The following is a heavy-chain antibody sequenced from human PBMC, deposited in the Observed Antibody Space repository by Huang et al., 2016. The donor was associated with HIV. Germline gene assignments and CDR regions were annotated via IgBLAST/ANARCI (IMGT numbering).Heavy chain of an antibody. CDR2: ISGSGGST. CDR1: GVTFSSYA. D-gene: IGHD3-22*01. J-gene: IGHJ4*02. CDR3: AKGSITMIVVVISFDY. V-gene: IGHV3-23*01. Sequence: EVQLLESGGDLVQPGGSLRLSCAASGVTFSSYAMSGVRRAPGKVLEWVSAISGSGGSTYYADSVKGRFTISRDNSKNTLYLQMNSLRAEDTAVYYCAKGSITMIVVVISFDYWGQGTLVTVSS.